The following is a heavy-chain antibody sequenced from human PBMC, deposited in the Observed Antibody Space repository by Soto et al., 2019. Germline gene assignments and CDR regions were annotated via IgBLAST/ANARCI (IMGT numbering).Heavy chain of an antibody. D-gene: IGHD3-22*01. J-gene: IGHJ4*02. Sequence: VASVKVSCKASGGTFSSYAISWVRQAPGQGLEWMGGIIPIFGTANYAQKFQGRVTITADESTSTAYMELSSLRSEDTAVYYCASSPRSYYDSSGYYWPDYWGQGTLVTVSS. CDR3: ASSPRSYYDSSGYYWPDY. V-gene: IGHV1-69*13. CDR1: GGTFSSYA. CDR2: IIPIFGTA.